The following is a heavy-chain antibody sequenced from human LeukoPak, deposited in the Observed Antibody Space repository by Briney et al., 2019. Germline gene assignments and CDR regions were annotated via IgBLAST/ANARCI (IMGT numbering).Heavy chain of an antibody. CDR2: ISYDGSNK. D-gene: IGHD2-8*01. CDR3: VAAQDMGVHSEF. J-gene: IGHJ4*02. V-gene: IGHV3-30*04. Sequence: QPGGSLRLSCAASGFTFSSYALHWVRQAPGKGLERVAVISYDGSNKYYADSVKGRLTISKDNSKNTFYLQFNTLTTDDTAVYYCVAAQDMGVHSEFWGQGTLVTVSS. CDR1: GFTFSSYA.